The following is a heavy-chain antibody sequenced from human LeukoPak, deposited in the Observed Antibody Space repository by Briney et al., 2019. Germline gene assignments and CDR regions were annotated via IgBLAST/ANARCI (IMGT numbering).Heavy chain of an antibody. D-gene: IGHD3-16*01. J-gene: IGHJ6*02. CDR2: ISAYNGST. CDR3: ARDPGRGSYYYYGMDV. CDR1: GYTFTSYG. V-gene: IGHV1-18*01. Sequence: ASVKVSCKASGYTFTSYGISWVRQAPGQGLEWMGWISAYNGSTNYAQKLQGRVTMTTDTFTSTAYIELRSLRSDDTAVYYCARDPGRGSYYYYGMDVWGQGTTVTVSS.